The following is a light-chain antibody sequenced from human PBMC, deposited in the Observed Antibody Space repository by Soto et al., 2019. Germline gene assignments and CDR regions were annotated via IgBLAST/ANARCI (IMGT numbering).Light chain of an antibody. J-gene: IGKJ1*01. Sequence: DIVMTQSPLSLPVTPGEPASISCRSSQSLLHSNGYNYLDWYLQKPGQSPQLLIYLGSNRASGVPDRFSGSGSGTDFTLNISRVEAYDVGVYYCIQALQTPRTFGQGT. CDR1: QSLLHSNGYNY. CDR3: IQALQTPRT. V-gene: IGKV2-28*01. CDR2: LGS.